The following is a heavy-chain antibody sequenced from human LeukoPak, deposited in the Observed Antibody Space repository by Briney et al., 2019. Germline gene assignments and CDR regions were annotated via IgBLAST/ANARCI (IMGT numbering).Heavy chain of an antibody. J-gene: IGHJ4*02. CDR3: ARDENCDFSFDY. CDR1: GFTFSSYE. CDR2: ISSSGSSI. V-gene: IGHV3-48*03. Sequence: GGSLRLSCAASGFTFSSYEMNWVRQAPGKGLEWVSYISSSGSSIYYADSVKGRFTISRDNAKNSLYLQMNSLRAEDTAIYYCARDENCDFSFDYWGQGTLVTVSS. D-gene: IGHD2-21*02.